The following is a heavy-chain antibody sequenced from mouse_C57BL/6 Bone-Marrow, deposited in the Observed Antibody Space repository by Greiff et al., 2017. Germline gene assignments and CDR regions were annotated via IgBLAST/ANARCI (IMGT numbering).Heavy chain of an antibody. Sequence: EVQLQESGGDLVKPGGSLKLSCAASGFTFSSYGMSWVRQTPDKRLEWVATISSGGSYTYYPDSVKGRFTISRDTAKNTLYLQMSSLKSEDTAMYYCATLRGAYWGQGTLVTVSA. D-gene: IGHD1-1*01. J-gene: IGHJ3*01. CDR2: ISSGGSYT. CDR3: ATLRGAY. CDR1: GFTFSSYG. V-gene: IGHV5-6*01.